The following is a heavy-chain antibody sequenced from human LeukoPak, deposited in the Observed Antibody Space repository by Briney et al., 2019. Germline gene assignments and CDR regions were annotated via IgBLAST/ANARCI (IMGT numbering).Heavy chain of an antibody. V-gene: IGHV1-18*04. CDR1: GYTFTGYY. Sequence: GASVKVSCKASGYTFTGYYMHWVRQAPGQGLEWMGWISAYNGNTNYAQKLQGRVTMTTDTSTSTAYMELRSLRSDDTAVYYCARYLWLRQTVIVSGMDVWGQGTTVTVSS. J-gene: IGHJ6*02. CDR2: ISAYNGNT. D-gene: IGHD5-18*01. CDR3: ARYLWLRQTVIVSGMDV.